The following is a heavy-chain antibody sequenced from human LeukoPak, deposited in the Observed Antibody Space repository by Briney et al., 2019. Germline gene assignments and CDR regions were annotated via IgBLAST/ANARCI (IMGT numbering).Heavy chain of an antibody. CDR1: GGSVSSGGHY. Sequence: PSETLSLTCAVSGGSVSSGGHYWTWIRQHPGKGLEWIGDIYDSGSTRYNPSLKSQVIISVDTSKNQFSLRLSSVTAADTAVYYCARGEDVDRDFMGNFDYWGQGTLVTVSS. J-gene: IGHJ4*02. D-gene: IGHD2/OR15-2a*01. V-gene: IGHV4-31*11. CDR2: IYDSGST. CDR3: ARGEDVDRDFMGNFDY.